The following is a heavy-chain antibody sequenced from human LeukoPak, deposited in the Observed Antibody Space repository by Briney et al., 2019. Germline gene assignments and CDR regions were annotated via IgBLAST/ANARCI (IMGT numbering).Heavy chain of an antibody. V-gene: IGHV3-30-3*01. J-gene: IGHJ4*02. D-gene: IGHD2-15*01. CDR3: AKDRYCNGVTCYEGSSEFDY. Sequence: GGSLRLSCAASGFTFSSYAMHWVRQAPGKGLEWVALISYDGSDKYYADSVKGRFTISRDNSKNTLYLQMNSLRAEDTAVYYCAKDRYCNGVTCYEGSSEFDYWGQGTLVTVSS. CDR2: ISYDGSDK. CDR1: GFTFSSYA.